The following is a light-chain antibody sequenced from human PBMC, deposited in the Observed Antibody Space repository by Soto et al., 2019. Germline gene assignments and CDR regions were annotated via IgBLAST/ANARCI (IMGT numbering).Light chain of an antibody. CDR2: TAS. CDR3: QQVKSYQLT. CDR1: QGISTY. Sequence: DIQLTQSPSFLSASVGDRVTITCRATQGISTYLAWYQHKPGKAPKLLIYTASTLQSGVPSRFSGSGSGTDFTLTISSLQPEDFATYYCQQVKSYQLTFGGGTKVEIK. J-gene: IGKJ4*01. V-gene: IGKV1-9*01.